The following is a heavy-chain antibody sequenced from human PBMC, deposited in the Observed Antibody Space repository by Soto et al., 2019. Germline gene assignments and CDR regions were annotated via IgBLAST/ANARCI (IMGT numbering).Heavy chain of an antibody. V-gene: IGHV1-69*04. CDR1: GGTFSSYS. Sequence: GSSVKVSCKASGGTFSSYSISWVRQAPGQGLEWMGRIIPTLGIANYAQKFQGRVTITADKSTSTAYMELSSLRSEDTAVYYCATEYSSSWPRVECWGQGTLVTVXS. J-gene: IGHJ4*02. CDR2: IIPTLGIA. CDR3: ATEYSSSWPRVEC. D-gene: IGHD6-6*01.